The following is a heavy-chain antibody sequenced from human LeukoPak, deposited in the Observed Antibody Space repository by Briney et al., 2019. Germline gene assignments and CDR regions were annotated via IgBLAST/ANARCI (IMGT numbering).Heavy chain of an antibody. CDR1: GFTFSSYG. D-gene: IGHD6-13*01. CDR3: AKAGTMVSSWYRGYFDY. V-gene: IGHV3-30*02. CDR2: IRYDGSNK. J-gene: IGHJ4*02. Sequence: GGSLRLSCAASGFTFSSYGMHWVRQAPGKGLEWVAFIRYDGSNKYYADSVKGRFTISRDNSKNTLYLQMNSLRAEDTAVYYCAKAGTMVSSWYRGYFDYWGQGTLVTVSS.